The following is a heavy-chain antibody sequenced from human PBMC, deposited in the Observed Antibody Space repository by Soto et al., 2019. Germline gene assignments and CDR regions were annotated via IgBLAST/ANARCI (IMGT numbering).Heavy chain of an antibody. CDR2: IYYSGST. CDR3: ARDPGYGDPSTFQH. Sequence: QVQLQESGPGLVKPSETLSLTCTVSGGSISSGGYYWSWIRQHPGKGLEWIGYIYYSGSTYYNPSLKSRVTISVDTSKNQFSLKLSSVTAADTAVYSCARDPGYGDPSTFQHWGQGTLVTVSS. D-gene: IGHD4-17*01. J-gene: IGHJ1*01. V-gene: IGHV4-31*03. CDR1: GGSISSGGYY.